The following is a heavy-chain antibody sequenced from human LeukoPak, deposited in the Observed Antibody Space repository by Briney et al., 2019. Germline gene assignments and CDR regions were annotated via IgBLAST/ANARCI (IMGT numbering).Heavy chain of an antibody. CDR3: ARTSTVTRPYYFDY. D-gene: IGHD4-17*01. CDR2: IYYSGST. CDR1: GGSISSGGYY. V-gene: IGHV4-31*03. Sequence: SETLSLTCTVSGGSISSGGYYWIWIRQHPGKGLEWIGYIYYSGSTYYNPSLKSRVTISVDTSKNQFSLKLSSVTAADTAVYYCARTSTVTRPYYFDYWGQGTLVTVSS. J-gene: IGHJ4*02.